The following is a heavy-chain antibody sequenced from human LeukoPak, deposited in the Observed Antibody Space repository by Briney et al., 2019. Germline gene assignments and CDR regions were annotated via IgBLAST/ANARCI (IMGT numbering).Heavy chain of an antibody. CDR1: GFTFTSSA. CDR2: IVVGSGNT. Sequence: GTSVKVSCKASGFTFTSSAMQWVRQARGQRLEWIGWIVVGSGNTNYARKFQERVTITRDMSTSTAYMELSSLRSEDTAVYYCAVDPLGTVDAFDIWGQGTMVTVSS. J-gene: IGHJ3*02. V-gene: IGHV1-58*02. CDR3: AVDPLGTVDAFDI. D-gene: IGHD4-17*01.